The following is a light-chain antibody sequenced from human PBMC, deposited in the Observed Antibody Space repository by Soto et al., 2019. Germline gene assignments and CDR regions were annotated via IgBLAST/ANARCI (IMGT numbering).Light chain of an antibody. CDR2: LRS. CDR1: QSLLHSNGFYY. V-gene: IGKV2-28*01. Sequence: DIVMTQSPLSLPVTPGEPASISCRSSQSLLHSNGFYYVDWYLQKPGQSPHLLIYLRSNRASGVPDRFTGSGSGTDFPLKISRVEAEDVGVYYCMQALQTPITFGQGTLLEIK. J-gene: IGKJ5*01. CDR3: MQALQTPIT.